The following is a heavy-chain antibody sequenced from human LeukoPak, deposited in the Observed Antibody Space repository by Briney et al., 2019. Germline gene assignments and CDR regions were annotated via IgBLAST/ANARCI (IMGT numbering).Heavy chain of an antibody. CDR2: LSASGGLT. Sequence: GGSLRLSCAASGFTFSSHGMSWVRQAPGKWLEWVSGLSASGGLTYYSDSVKGRFTISRDNSKNTLYLQMNSLRADDTAVYYCAKGGSSYSEMDYWGQGTLVTVSS. CDR1: GFTFSSHG. V-gene: IGHV3-23*01. J-gene: IGHJ4*02. D-gene: IGHD4-11*01. CDR3: AKGGSSYSEMDY.